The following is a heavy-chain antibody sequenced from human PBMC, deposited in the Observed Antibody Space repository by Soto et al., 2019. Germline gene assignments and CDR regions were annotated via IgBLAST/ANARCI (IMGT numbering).Heavy chain of an antibody. CDR3: PTGHYDYVWWSYRTWSLDY. Sequence: GGSLRLSCVASGFTFSSYDMHWVRQATGKVLEWVSAIGTAGDTYYPGSVKGPFTISRENAKNSLYLQMNSLRAGDTAVYYCPTGHYDYVWWSYRTWSLDYWGQGXLVTIYS. CDR1: GFTFSSYD. CDR2: IGTAGDT. V-gene: IGHV3-13*01. D-gene: IGHD3-16*02. J-gene: IGHJ4*02.